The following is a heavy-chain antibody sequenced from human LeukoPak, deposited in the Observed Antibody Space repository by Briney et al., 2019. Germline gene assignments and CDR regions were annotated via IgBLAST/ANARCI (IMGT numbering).Heavy chain of an antibody. CDR1: GGSISSYY. CDR2: IYTSGST. D-gene: IGHD4-17*01. J-gene: IGHJ4*02. V-gene: IGHV4-4*07. CDR3: AREVNDLDYGDYFDY. Sequence: SETLSLTCTVSGGSISSYYWSWIRQPAGKGLEWIGRIYTSGSTNYNPSLKSRVTMSVDTSKNQFSLKPSSVTAADTAVYYCAREVNDLDYGDYFDYWGQGTLVTVSS.